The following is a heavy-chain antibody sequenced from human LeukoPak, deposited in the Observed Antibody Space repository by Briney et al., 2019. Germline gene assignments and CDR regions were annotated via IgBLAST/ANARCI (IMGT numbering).Heavy chain of an antibody. CDR1: GGSISSSYY. D-gene: IGHD6-19*01. CDR3: ARDSSGWSFFPAYGY. V-gene: IGHV4-39*01. J-gene: IGHJ4*02. Sequence: SEALSLTCTVSGGSISSSYYWGWIRQPPGKGLEWIGSIYYSGSTYYNPSLKSRVTISVDTSKNQFSLKLSSVTAADTAVYYCARDSSGWSFFPAYGYWGQGTLVTVSS. CDR2: IYYSGST.